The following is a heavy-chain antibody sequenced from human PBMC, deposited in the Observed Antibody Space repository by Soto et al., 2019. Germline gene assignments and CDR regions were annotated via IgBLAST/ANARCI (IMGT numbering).Heavy chain of an antibody. V-gene: IGHV1-69*01. CDR1: GGTFSSYA. CDR2: IIPIFGTA. Sequence: XVSCKASGGTFSSYAISWVRQAPGQGLEWMGGIIPIFGTANYAQKFQGRVTITADESTSTAYMELSSLRSEETAGYYCAXXXXXXXXXXGXYWLXSYGMDVWXXGTTVTVSS. J-gene: IGHJ6*04. CDR3: AXXXXXXXXXXGXYWLXSYGMDV. D-gene: IGHD2-8*02.